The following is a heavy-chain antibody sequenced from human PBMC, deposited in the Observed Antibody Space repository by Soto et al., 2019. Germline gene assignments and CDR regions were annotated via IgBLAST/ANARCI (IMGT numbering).Heavy chain of an antibody. CDR2: INAGNGNT. V-gene: IGHV1-3*01. CDR3: ARSAPPIDY. CDR1: GYTFTSYA. J-gene: IGHJ4*02. Sequence: QVQLVQSGAEVKKPGASVKVSCKASGYTFTSYAMHWVRQAPGQRLEWMGWINAGNGNTKQSQKFQGRVTITRDTSASTAYMELSSLRSEDTAVYYCARSAPPIDYWGREPWSPSPQ.